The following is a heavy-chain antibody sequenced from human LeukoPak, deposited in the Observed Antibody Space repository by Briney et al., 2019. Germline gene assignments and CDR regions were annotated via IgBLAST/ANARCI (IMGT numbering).Heavy chain of an antibody. Sequence: SETLSLTCTVSGGSISSSSYYWGWIRQPPGKGLEWIGSIYYSGTTHFNPSLKSRVTISVDTSKNQFSLKLNSVTATDTAVYYCARYNSNLGWFDPWGQGTLVTVSS. D-gene: IGHD1-7*01. CDR3: ARYNSNLGWFDP. V-gene: IGHV4-39*01. CDR2: IYYSGTT. CDR1: GGSISSSSYY. J-gene: IGHJ5*02.